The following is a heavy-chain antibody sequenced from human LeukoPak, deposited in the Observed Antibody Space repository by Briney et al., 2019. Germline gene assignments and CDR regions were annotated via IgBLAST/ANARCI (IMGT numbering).Heavy chain of an antibody. CDR2: IYPGDSDT. V-gene: IGHV5-51*01. CDR3: ARGNYYDSSGYYQSDY. J-gene: IGHJ4*02. CDR1: GYSFTSYW. Sequence: GESLKISCQGSGYSFTSYWIGWVRQLPGKGLEWMGIIYPGDSDTRYSPSFQGQVTISADKSISTAYLQWSSLRAEDTAVYYCARGNYYDSSGYYQSDYWGQGTLVTVSS. D-gene: IGHD3-22*01.